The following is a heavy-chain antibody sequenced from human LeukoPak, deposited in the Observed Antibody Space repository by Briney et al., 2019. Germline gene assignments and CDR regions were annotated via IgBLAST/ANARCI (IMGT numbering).Heavy chain of an antibody. D-gene: IGHD3-22*01. V-gene: IGHV4-39*01. CDR3: ARQPGYYDSSGYYPLPYYYGMDV. J-gene: IGHJ6*02. CDR1: GGSISSSSYY. Sequence: PSETLSPTCTVSGGSISSSSYYWGWIRQPPGKGLEWIGSIYYSGSTYYNPSLKSRVTISVDTSKNQFSLKLSSVTAAGTAVYYCARQPGYYDSSGYYPLPYYYGMDVWGQGTTVTVSS. CDR2: IYYSGST.